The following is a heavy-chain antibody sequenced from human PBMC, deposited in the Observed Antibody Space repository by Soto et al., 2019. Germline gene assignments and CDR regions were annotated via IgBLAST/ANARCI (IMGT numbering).Heavy chain of an antibody. J-gene: IGHJ4*02. Sequence: PSETLSLTCPVSGDSITTNGYYWGWIRQPPGKGLQWIGNVYWTGSTFSHPSLTSRVFISVDTPKNEFSLRLTSVTAADTAVYYCARSHYTYGLLIDYWGPGTLVTVSS. CDR1: GDSITTNGYY. V-gene: IGHV4-39*01. CDR2: VYWTGST. D-gene: IGHD2-8*01. CDR3: ARSHYTYGLLIDY.